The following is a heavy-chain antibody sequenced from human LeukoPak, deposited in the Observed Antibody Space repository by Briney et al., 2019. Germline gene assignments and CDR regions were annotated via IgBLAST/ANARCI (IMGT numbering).Heavy chain of an antibody. CDR3: ARGPGYSNYEDY. Sequence: PGGSLRLSCAASGFTFSSYSMNWVRQAPGKGLEWVSSISSSSSYIYYADSVKGRFTISRDNAKNSLYLQMNSLRAEDTAVYYCARGPGYSNYEDYWGQGTLVTVSS. CDR2: ISSSSSYI. D-gene: IGHD4-11*01. V-gene: IGHV3-21*01. J-gene: IGHJ4*02. CDR1: GFTFSSYS.